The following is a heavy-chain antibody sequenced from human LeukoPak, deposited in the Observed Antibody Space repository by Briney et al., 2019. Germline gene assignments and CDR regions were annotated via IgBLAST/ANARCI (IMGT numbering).Heavy chain of an antibody. CDR1: GFAFSGYP. Sequence: GRSLTLSCADSGFAFSGYPVHWVRQAPGKGLEWVAVISYDGSYKFYADSVRGRFTISRDNSNNTLYLQMNSLRAEDTAVYYCARDQGQWLVRGGSYGMDVWGQGTTVTVSS. CDR3: ARDQGQWLVRGGSYGMDV. V-gene: IGHV3-30*04. J-gene: IGHJ6*02. CDR2: ISYDGSYK. D-gene: IGHD6-19*01.